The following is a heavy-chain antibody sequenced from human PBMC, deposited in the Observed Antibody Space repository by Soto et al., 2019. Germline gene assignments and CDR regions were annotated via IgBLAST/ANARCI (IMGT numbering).Heavy chain of an antibody. CDR2: SSGSGGST. CDR3: LTLTASALDY. Sequence: EVQLLESGGGLVQPGGSLRLSCAASGFTFSSYAMSWVRQAPGKGLEWVSASSGSGGSTYYADSVKGRFTSSRPNSKTTLQLQMNSLRAGDTAVYYRLTLTASALDYWGQATLVTVSS. V-gene: IGHV3-23*01. CDR1: GFTFSSYA. J-gene: IGHJ4*02.